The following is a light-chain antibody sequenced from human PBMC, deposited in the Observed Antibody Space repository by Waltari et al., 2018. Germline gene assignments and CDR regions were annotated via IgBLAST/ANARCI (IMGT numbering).Light chain of an antibody. CDR3: SSYAGSNNLV. CDR1: SSDVGGYNY. V-gene: IGLV2-8*01. CDR2: EVS. Sequence: QSALTQPPSASGSPGQSVNISCTGTSSDVGGYNYVSWYQQHPGKAPKLMIYEVSKRPSGVPDRFSGYKSGNTASLTVSGLQAEDEADYYCSSYAGSNNLVFGGGTKLTVL. J-gene: IGLJ3*02.